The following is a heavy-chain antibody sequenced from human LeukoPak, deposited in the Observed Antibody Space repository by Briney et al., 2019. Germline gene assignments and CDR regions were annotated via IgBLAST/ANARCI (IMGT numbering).Heavy chain of an antibody. CDR2: IIPIFGTA. V-gene: IGHV1-69*06. CDR1: GGTFSSYA. Sequence: GSSVTVSCKASGGTFSSYAISWVRQAPGQGLEWMGGIIPIFGTANYAQKFQGRVTLTADKSTSTAYMELSSLRSEDTAVYYCAVRYCSSTSCYSNDAFDIWGQGTMVTVSS. D-gene: IGHD2-2*01. J-gene: IGHJ3*02. CDR3: AVRYCSSTSCYSNDAFDI.